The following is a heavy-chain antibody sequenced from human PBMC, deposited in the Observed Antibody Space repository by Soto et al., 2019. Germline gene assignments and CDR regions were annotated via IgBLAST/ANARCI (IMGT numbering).Heavy chain of an antibody. CDR1: GFTFSSYA. D-gene: IGHD3-9*01. J-gene: IGHJ5*02. CDR2: ISGSGGST. V-gene: IGHV3-23*01. CDR3: AKDGNPIPYLTGYYRLGWFDP. Sequence: PGGSLRLSCAASGFTFSSYAMSWVRQAPGKGLEWVSAISGSGGSTYYADSVKGRFTISRDNSKNTLYLQMNSLRAEDTAVYYCAKDGNPIPYLTGYYRLGWFDPWGQGILVTVSS.